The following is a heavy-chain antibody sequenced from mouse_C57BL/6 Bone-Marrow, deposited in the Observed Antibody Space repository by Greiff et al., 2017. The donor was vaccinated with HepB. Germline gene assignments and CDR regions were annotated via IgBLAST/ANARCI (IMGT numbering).Heavy chain of an antibody. CDR2: IRNKANGYTT. CDR3: ARSSYDYGFAY. V-gene: IGHV7-3*01. CDR1: GFTFTDYY. J-gene: IGHJ3*01. D-gene: IGHD2-4*01. Sequence: EVQLQESGGGLVQPGGSLSLSCAASGFTFTDYYMSWVRQPPGKALEWLGFIRNKANGYTTEYSASVKGRFTISRDNSQSILYLQMNALRAEDSATYYCARSSYDYGFAYWGQGTLVTVSA.